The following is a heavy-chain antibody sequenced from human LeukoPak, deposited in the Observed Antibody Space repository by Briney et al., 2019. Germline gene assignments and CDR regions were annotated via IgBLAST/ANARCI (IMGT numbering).Heavy chain of an antibody. CDR2: ISGSGGST. D-gene: IGHD3-10*01. Sequence: GGSLRLSCAASGFTFSSYAMSWVRQAPGKGLEWVSAISGSGGSTYYEDSVKGRFTISRDNSKNTLYLQMNSLRAEDTAAYYCASLRAMVQGRFDPWGQGTLVTVSS. CDR3: ASLRAMVQGRFDP. CDR1: GFTFSSYA. J-gene: IGHJ5*02. V-gene: IGHV3-23*01.